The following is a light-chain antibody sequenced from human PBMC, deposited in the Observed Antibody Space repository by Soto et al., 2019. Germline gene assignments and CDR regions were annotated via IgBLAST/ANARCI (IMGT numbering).Light chain of an antibody. V-gene: IGLV2-11*01. CDR1: SSDVGGYNY. J-gene: IGLJ2*01. CDR2: DVS. Sequence: QSALTQPRSVSGSPGQSVTISCTGTSSDVGGYNYVSWYQQHPRKAPKLMIYDVSERPSGVPDRFSGSKSGNTASLTISGLQAEDEADYYCCSYASSSMIFGGGTKLTVL. CDR3: CSYASSSMI.